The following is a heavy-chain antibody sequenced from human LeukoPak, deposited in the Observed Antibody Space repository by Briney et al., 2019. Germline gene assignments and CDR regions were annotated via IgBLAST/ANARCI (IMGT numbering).Heavy chain of an antibody. CDR1: GGSVTSTNW. CDR2: VHLDGRT. V-gene: IGHV4-4*02. Sequence: SETLSLTCDVSGGSVTSTNWWTWVRQPPGKGLEWIGEVHLDGRTNYNPSLKSRVTISVDTSKNQFSLKLSSVTAADTAVYYCARANWNYPLYYFDYWGQGTLVTVSS. J-gene: IGHJ4*02. CDR3: ARANWNYPLYYFDY. D-gene: IGHD1-7*01.